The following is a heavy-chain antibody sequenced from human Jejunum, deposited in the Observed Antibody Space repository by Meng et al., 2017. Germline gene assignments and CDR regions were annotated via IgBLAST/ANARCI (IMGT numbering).Heavy chain of an antibody. V-gene: IGHV3-21*01. D-gene: IGHD2-15*01. CDR1: GFTFSSYT. Sequence: GESLKISCAASGFTFSSYTMNWVRQAPGKGLEWVSYISTSSSYIFYADSVRGRFTISRDNTNNAVYLQMTSLRAEDTALYYCTSGYCSGGDCYSGTYFWGHGTPVTVSS. J-gene: IGHJ4*01. CDR2: ISTSSSYI. CDR3: TSGYCSGGDCYSGTYF.